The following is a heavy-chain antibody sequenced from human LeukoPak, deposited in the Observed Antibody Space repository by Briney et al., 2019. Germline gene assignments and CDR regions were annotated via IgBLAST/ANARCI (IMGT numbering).Heavy chain of an antibody. Sequence: GGSLRLFCAASGFTFSSYAISWVRQAPGKGLEWVSAISGSGGSTYYADSVKGRFTISRDNSKNTLYLQMNSLRAEDTAVYYCAKGYSGFANFDYWGQGTLVTVSS. J-gene: IGHJ4*02. CDR2: ISGSGGST. CDR3: AKGYSGFANFDY. CDR1: GFTFSSYA. V-gene: IGHV3-23*01. D-gene: IGHD1-26*01.